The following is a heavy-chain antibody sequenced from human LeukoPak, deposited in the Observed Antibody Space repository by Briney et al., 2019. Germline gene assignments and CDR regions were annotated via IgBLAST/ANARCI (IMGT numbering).Heavy chain of an antibody. CDR3: AVGYCTNGVCYTIGY. CDR1: GYTLTELS. CDR2: FDPEDGET. Sequence: ASVKVSCKVSGYTLTELSMHWVRQAPGKGLEWMGGFDPEDGETIYAQKFQGRVTMTEYTSTNTAYMELSILRSEDTAVYYCAVGYCTNGVCYTIGYWGQGTLVTVTS. J-gene: IGHJ4*02. V-gene: IGHV1-24*01. D-gene: IGHD2-8*01.